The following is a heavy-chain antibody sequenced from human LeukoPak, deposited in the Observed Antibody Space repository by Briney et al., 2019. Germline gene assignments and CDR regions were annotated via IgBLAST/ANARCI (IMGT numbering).Heavy chain of an antibody. CDR3: ARDLAYSRLDY. CDR2: IKIKTDGRTT. V-gene: IGHV3-15*07. CDR1: GFTFRNAW. Sequence: GGSLRLSCAASGFTFRNAWMNWVRQAPGKGLEWVGRIKIKTDGRTTDYAAPVKGRFTISRDDSKNTLYLQMNSLRVEDTAFYYCARDLAYSRLDYWGQGMLVTVSS. D-gene: IGHD5-18*01. J-gene: IGHJ4*02.